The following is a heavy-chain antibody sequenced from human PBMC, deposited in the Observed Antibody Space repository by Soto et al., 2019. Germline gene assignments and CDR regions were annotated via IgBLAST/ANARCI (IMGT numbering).Heavy chain of an antibody. CDR2: IYHSGST. J-gene: IGHJ4*02. CDR3: ARAGGLGAVAVDY. V-gene: IGHV4-30-2*01. D-gene: IGHD6-19*01. CDR1: GGSISSGGYS. Sequence: QLQLQESGSGLVKPSQTLSLTCAVSGGSISSGGYSWSWIRQPPGKGLEWIGYIYHSGSTYYHPSLKSRVTISVDRSKYQFYRKLSSVTAADTAVYYWARAGGLGAVAVDYWGQGTLVTVSS.